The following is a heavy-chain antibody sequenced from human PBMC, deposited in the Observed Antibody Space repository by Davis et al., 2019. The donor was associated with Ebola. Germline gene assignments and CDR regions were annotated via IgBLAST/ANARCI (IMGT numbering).Heavy chain of an antibody. V-gene: IGHV4-59*01. Sequence: ESLKISCAASGFTFSSYSMNWIRQPPGKGLEWIGYIYYSGSTNYNPSLKSRVTISVDTSKNQFSLKLSSVTAADTAVYYCARGRLWLSYYYYGMDVWGQGTLVTVSS. J-gene: IGHJ6*02. CDR3: ARGRLWLSYYYYGMDV. D-gene: IGHD5-18*01. CDR1: GFTFSSYS. CDR2: IYYSGST.